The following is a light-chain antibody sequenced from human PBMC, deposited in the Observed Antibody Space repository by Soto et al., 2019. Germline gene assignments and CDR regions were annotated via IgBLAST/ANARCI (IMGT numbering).Light chain of an antibody. CDR3: QQTYNTPVT. Sequence: DIQMTQSPASLSASVGDRVTITCRASQSISGYLNWYLQKPGKAPKHLIYGASTLQSGVPSRFTGSGSETSFTLTISSLQPEDFGTYYCQQTYNTPVTVGPGTKVDSK. V-gene: IGKV1-39*01. CDR1: QSISGY. CDR2: GAS. J-gene: IGKJ3*01.